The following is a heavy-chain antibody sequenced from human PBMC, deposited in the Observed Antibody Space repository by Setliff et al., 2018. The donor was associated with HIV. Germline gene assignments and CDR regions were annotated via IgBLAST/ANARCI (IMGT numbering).Heavy chain of an antibody. Sequence: ASVKVSCKISGYTLTEVSMHWVRQAPGKGLEWMGYFDPQDGKTIYAQKFQGRVTLTTDTTTNTAYMEVRTLRSDDTAVYYCARGISRDSSGYYRDEYFQHWGQGTLVTVSS. CDR3: ARGISRDSSGYYRDEYFQH. V-gene: IGHV1-24*01. J-gene: IGHJ1*01. CDR1: GYTLTEVS. D-gene: IGHD3-22*01. CDR2: FDPQDGKT.